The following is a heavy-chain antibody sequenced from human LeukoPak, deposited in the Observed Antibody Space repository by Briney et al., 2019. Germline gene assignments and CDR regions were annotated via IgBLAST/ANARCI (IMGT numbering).Heavy chain of an antibody. V-gene: IGHV3-74*01. J-gene: IGHJ4*02. Sequence: PGGSLRLPCEASGFTFSTYWMHWVRQAPGKGLVWLSRISSDGSSTNYADSVKGRFTISRDNAKNTLYLQMNSLRAEDTAVYYCARDHGEGGYYFDYWGQGTLVTVSS. CDR1: GFTFSTYW. CDR3: ARDHGEGGYYFDY. CDR2: ISSDGSST. D-gene: IGHD4-17*01.